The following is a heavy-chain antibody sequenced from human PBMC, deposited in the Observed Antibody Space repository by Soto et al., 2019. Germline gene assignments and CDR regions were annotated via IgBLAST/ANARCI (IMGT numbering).Heavy chain of an antibody. J-gene: IGHJ4*02. V-gene: IGHV4-39*01. D-gene: IGHD2-21*01. CDR1: GGSISSSSYY. CDR3: ARQALNSIVVVIAIEY. CDR2: IYYSGST. Sequence: SETLSLTCTVSGGSISSSSYYWGWIRQPPGKGLEWIGSIYYSGSTYYNPSLKSRVTISVDTSKNQFSLKLSSVTAADTAVYYCARQALNSIVVVIAIEYWGQGTLVTVSS.